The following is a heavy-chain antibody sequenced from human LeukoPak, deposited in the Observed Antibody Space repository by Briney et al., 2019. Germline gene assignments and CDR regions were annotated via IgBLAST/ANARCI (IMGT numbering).Heavy chain of an antibody. J-gene: IGHJ5*02. CDR2: ISSSSSTI. CDR3: ARESGIAAAGGTNWFDP. V-gene: IGHV3-48*04. D-gene: IGHD6-13*01. CDR1: GFTFSSYS. Sequence: PGGSLRLSCAASGFTFSSYSMNWVRQAPGKGLEWVSYISSSSSTIYYADSVKGRFTISRDNAKNSLYLQVNSLRAEDTAVYYCARESGIAAAGGTNWFDPWGQGTLVTVSS.